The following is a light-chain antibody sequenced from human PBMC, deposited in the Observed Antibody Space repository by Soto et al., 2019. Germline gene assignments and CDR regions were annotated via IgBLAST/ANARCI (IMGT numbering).Light chain of an antibody. V-gene: IGKV3-20*01. CDR2: DAS. Sequence: GYRSTRSFRASQSVSSYLAWYQQKPGQAPRLLIYDASSRATGIPDRFSGSGSGTDFTLTISRLETEDFGVYYCQQYGSSQAFGLGTKVDIK. J-gene: IGKJ3*01. CDR3: QQYGSSQA. CDR1: QSVSSY.